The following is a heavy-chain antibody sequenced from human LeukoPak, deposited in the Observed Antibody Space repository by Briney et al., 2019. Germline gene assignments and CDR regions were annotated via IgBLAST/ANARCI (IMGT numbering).Heavy chain of an antibody. CDR3: ATLLGPDAFDI. D-gene: IGHD3-10*01. CDR2: IYYSGST. CDR1: GGSISSYY. V-gene: IGHV4-59*01. Sequence: SQTLSLTCTVSGGSISSYYWSWIRQPPGKGLEWIGYIYYSGSTNYNPSLKSRVTISVDTSKNQFSLKLSSVTAADTAVYYCATLLGPDAFDIWGQGTMVTVSS. J-gene: IGHJ3*02.